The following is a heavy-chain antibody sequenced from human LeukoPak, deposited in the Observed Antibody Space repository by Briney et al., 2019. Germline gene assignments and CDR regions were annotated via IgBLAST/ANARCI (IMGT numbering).Heavy chain of an antibody. CDR2: MNPNSGNT. D-gene: IGHD2-2*01. CDR1: GYTFTSYD. V-gene: IGHV1-8*01. Sequence: GASVKVSCKASGYTFTSYDINWVRQATGQGLEWMGWMNPNSGNTGYAQKFQGRVTMTRNTSISTAYMELSSLRSEDTAVYYCASVVPDHYYYYGRDVGGQGTTVPVSS. J-gene: IGHJ6*02. CDR3: ASVVPDHYYYYGRDV.